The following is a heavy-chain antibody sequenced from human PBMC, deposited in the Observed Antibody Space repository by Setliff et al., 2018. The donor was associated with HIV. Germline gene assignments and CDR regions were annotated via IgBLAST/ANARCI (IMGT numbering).Heavy chain of an antibody. CDR3: ARLSGDYYYFDY. J-gene: IGHJ4*02. D-gene: IGHD2-21*02. CDR1: GGSISSYY. V-gene: IGHV4-4*09. CDR2: IYTSGST. Sequence: SETLSLTCSVSGGSISSYYWSWIRQPPGKGLEWIGYIYTSGSTNYNPSLKSRVTISLDTSKNQFSLKLTSVTAADTAVYYCARLSGDYYYFDYWGQGTLVTVSS.